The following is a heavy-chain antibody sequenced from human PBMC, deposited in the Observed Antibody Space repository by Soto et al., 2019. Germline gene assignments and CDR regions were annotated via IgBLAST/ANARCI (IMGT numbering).Heavy chain of an antibody. V-gene: IGHV3-23*01. CDR2: ISTSGGST. CDR3: AKVYSGSYLNFNY. D-gene: IGHD1-26*01. CDR1: GFTFSSYA. Sequence: GSLRLSCAASGFTFSSYAMSWVRQAPGKGLEWVSSISTSGGSTYYADSVKGRFTISRDNSKNTVHLQMNSLRAEDTAVYYCAKVYSGSYLNFNYWGQGTLVTVSS. J-gene: IGHJ4*02.